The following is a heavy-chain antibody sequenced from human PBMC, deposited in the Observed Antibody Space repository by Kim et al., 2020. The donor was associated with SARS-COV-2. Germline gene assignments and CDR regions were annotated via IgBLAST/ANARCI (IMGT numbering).Heavy chain of an antibody. CDR2: ISYDGSNK. CDR3: ASGAYCGGDCYLSGVVSAFDI. J-gene: IGHJ3*02. V-gene: IGHV3-30*04. D-gene: IGHD2-21*02. CDR1: GFTFSSYA. Sequence: GGSLRLSCAASGFTFSSYAMHWVRQAPGKGLEWVAVISYDGSNKYYADSVKGRFTISRDNSKNTLYLQMNSLRAEDTAVYYCASGAYCGGDCYLSGVVSAFDIWGQGTLVTVSS.